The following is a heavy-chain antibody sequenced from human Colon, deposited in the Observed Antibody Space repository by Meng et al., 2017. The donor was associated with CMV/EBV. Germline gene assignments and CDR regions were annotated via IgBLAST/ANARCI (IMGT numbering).Heavy chain of an antibody. CDR2: MNPNSGNT. CDR1: GYTFTSYD. CDR3: ARENSGYDNRRGFDY. J-gene: IGHJ4*02. V-gene: IGHV1-8*01. D-gene: IGHD5-12*01. Sequence: QVQLVQSGAEVKKPGASVKVSCKASGYTFTSYDINWVRQATGQGLGWMGWMNPNSGNTGYAQKFQGRVTMTRNTSISTAYMELSGLRSEDTAVYYCARENSGYDNRRGFDYWGQGTLVTVSS.